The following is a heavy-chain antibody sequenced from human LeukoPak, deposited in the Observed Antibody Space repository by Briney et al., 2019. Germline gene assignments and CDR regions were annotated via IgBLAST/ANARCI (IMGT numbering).Heavy chain of an antibody. J-gene: IGHJ3*01. CDR3: AKVRKGVGAFDL. Sequence: GGSLRLSCTVSGFTLSSYEMSWIRQAPGKGLEWVSSIDYSGGSSYYADSVKGRFTISRDDSKNTLYLQLNSLRAEDTAIYYCAKVRKGVGAFDLWGQGTMVTVSS. CDR2: IDYSGGSS. CDR1: GFTLSSYE. D-gene: IGHD3-16*01. V-gene: IGHV3-23*01.